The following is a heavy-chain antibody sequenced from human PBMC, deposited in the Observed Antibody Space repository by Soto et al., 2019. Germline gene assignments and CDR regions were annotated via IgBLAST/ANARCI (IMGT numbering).Heavy chain of an antibody. V-gene: IGHV2-5*02. CDR1: GFSLNTSGVG. J-gene: IGHJ6*02. CDR3: ARDYGDPPPSYFGFDV. Sequence: QITLKESGPTLVKPTQTLTLTCTFSGFSLNTSGVGVGWIRQPPGKALECLALIYWDDDKRYSPSLKTRLTIPTDTSHHQVVLTTTNIDPVDTATYSSARDYGDPPPSYFGFDVWGQGTTVTVSS. D-gene: IGHD4-17*01. CDR2: IYWDDDK.